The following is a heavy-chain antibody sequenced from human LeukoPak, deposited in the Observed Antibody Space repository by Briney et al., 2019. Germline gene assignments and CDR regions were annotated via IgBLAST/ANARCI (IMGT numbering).Heavy chain of an antibody. D-gene: IGHD3-22*01. J-gene: IGHJ4*02. V-gene: IGHV4-59*01. CDR3: ARGGLGYYDSSGYYL. CDR2: IYYSGST. Sequence: SETLSLTCTVSGGSISSYYWSWIRQPPGKGLEWIGYIYYSGSTNYNPSLKSRVTISVDTSKNQFSRKLSSVTAADTAVYYCARGGLGYYDSSGYYLWGQGTLVTVSS. CDR1: GGSISSYY.